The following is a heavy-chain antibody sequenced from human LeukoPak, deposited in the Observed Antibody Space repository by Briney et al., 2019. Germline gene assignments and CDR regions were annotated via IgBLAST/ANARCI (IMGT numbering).Heavy chain of an antibody. CDR1: GVSISSTRYY. Sequence: PSETLSLTCTVSGVSISSTRYYWAWIRQPPGKGLEWIGSIYYSGRTYYNPSLKSRVTISVDTSKNQFSLKLSSVTAADTAVYYCARGQQQLVPSPLYYYYYYYMDVWGKGTTVTVSS. CDR2: IYYSGRT. CDR3: ARGQQQLVPSPLYYYYYYYMDV. J-gene: IGHJ6*03. D-gene: IGHD6-13*01. V-gene: IGHV4-39*07.